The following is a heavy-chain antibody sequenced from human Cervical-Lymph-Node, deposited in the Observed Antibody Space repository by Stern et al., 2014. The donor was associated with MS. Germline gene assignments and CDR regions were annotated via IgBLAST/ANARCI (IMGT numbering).Heavy chain of an antibody. D-gene: IGHD5-12*01. CDR1: GDTFSTNG. V-gene: IGHV1-69*01. CDR3: ARGGYDYEYPWYYYYSMDV. Sequence: VQLVESGAEVKKPGSSVKVSCKASGDTFSTNGFSWVRQAPGQGLEWMGGIIPIFRTTNYAQKFQGRGTITADESTRTIYMELFSLRSEDTAVYYCARGGYDYEYPWYYYYSMDVWGQGTTVTVSS. CDR2: IIPIFRTT. J-gene: IGHJ6*02.